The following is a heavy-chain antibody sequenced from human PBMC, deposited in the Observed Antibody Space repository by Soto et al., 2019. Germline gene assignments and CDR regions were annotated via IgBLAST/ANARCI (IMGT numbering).Heavy chain of an antibody. CDR2: ISTSKGDT. V-gene: IGHV1-18*01. J-gene: IGHJ4*02. Sequence: QVQMVQSGPEVKKPGASVKVSCKTSGYTFTSYGVAWVRQAPGQGLEWMGWISTSKGDTTYAQKFQGRVTMTTDTSTSTAYMELRSLRSDDTAVYYCATRSPAFDFWGQGTLSPSPQ. CDR1: GYTFTSYG. CDR3: ATRSPAFDF.